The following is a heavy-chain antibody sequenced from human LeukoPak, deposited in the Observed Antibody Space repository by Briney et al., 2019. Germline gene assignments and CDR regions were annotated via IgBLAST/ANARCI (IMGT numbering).Heavy chain of an antibody. Sequence: SETLSLTCTVSGGSISSYYWSWIRQPAGKGLEWIGRIYTSGSTNYNPSLKSRVTMSVDTSKNQFSLKLSSVTAADTAVYHCARDNVAAAGKAYNWFDPWGQGTLVTVSS. V-gene: IGHV4-4*07. CDR1: GGSISSYY. D-gene: IGHD6-13*01. CDR2: IYTSGST. J-gene: IGHJ5*02. CDR3: ARDNVAAAGKAYNWFDP.